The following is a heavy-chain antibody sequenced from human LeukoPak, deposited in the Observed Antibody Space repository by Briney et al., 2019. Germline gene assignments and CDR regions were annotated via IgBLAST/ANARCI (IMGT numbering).Heavy chain of an antibody. CDR2: IYYSGST. Sequence: SETLSLTCTVSGGSISSGGYYWSWIRQHPGKGLEWIGYIYYSGSTYYNPSLKSRVTISVDTSKNQFSLKLSSVTAADTAIYYCAKDRTVGASYWYFDLWGRGTLVTVSS. CDR3: AKDRTVGASYWYFDL. J-gene: IGHJ2*01. V-gene: IGHV4-31*03. CDR1: GGSISSGGYY. D-gene: IGHD1-26*01.